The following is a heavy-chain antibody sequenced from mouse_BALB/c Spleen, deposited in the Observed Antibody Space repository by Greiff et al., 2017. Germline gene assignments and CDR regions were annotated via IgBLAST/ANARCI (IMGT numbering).Heavy chain of an antibody. Sequence: EVKVEESGGGLVQPGGSRKLSCAASGFTFSSFGMHWVRQAPEKGLEWVAYISSGSSTIYYADTVKGRFTISRDNPKNTLFLQMTSLRSEDTAMYYCARPANWDAMDYWGQGTSVTVSS. J-gene: IGHJ4*01. CDR2: ISSGSSTI. V-gene: IGHV5-17*02. CDR1: GFTFSSFG. CDR3: ARPANWDAMDY. D-gene: IGHD4-1*01.